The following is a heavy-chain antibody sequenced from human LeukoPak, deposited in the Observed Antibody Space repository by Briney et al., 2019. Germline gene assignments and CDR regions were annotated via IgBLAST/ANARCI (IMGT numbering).Heavy chain of an antibody. CDR1: GFTFSSYS. Sequence: PGGSLRLSCAASGFTFSSYSMNWVRQAPGKGLEWVSYISSSSSTIYYADSVKGRFTVSRDNAKNSLYLQMDSLRAEDTAVYYCAREGHDSSGYYPNFDYWGQGTLVTVSS. CDR2: ISSSSSTI. CDR3: AREGHDSSGYYPNFDY. J-gene: IGHJ4*02. D-gene: IGHD3-22*01. V-gene: IGHV3-48*04.